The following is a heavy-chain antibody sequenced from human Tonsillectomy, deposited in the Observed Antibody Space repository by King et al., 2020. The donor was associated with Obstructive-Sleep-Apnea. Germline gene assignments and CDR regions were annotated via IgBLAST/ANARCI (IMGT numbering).Heavy chain of an antibody. CDR1: GYKFTSYW. Sequence: VQLVESGAEVKKPGESLKISCKGSGYKFTSYWIGWVRQMPGKGLEWMGIIYPGDSDTRYSPSFQGQVTISADKSISTAYLQWSSLKASDTAMYYCARHPEGGIHLWTLDYWGQGTLVTVSS. J-gene: IGHJ4*02. CDR3: ARHPEGGIHLWTLDY. CDR2: IYPGDSDT. V-gene: IGHV5-51*01. D-gene: IGHD5-18*01.